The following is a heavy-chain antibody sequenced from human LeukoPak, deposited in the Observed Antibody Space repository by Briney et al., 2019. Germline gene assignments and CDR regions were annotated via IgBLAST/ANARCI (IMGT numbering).Heavy chain of an antibody. CDR2: IYPSGST. Sequence: SETLSLTCTVSGGPISSSSYYWGWIRQPPGKGLEWIGTIYPSGSTYHNPSLKSRVTISVDTSKNQFSLELSSVTAADTAVYYCARRSGTTGTTGAFDYWGQGTLHTVSS. D-gene: IGHD1-1*01. V-gene: IGHV4-39*01. J-gene: IGHJ4*02. CDR3: ARRSGTTGTTGAFDY. CDR1: GGPISSSSYY.